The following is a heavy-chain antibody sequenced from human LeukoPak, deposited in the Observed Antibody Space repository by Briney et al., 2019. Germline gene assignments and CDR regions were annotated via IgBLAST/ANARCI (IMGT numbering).Heavy chain of an antibody. CDR3: ARGQMATRY. CDR2: IYYSGST. V-gene: IGHV4-59*01. CDR1: GGSISSYY. Sequence: KASETLSLTCTVSGGSISSYYWSWIRQPPGKGLEWIGYIYYSGSTHYNPSLKSRVTIAVDTSKNQFSLKLSSVTAADTAVYYCARGQMATRYWGQGTLVTVSS. D-gene: IGHD5-24*01. J-gene: IGHJ4*02.